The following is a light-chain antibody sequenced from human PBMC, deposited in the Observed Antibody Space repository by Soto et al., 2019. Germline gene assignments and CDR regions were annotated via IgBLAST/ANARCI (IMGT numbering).Light chain of an antibody. CDR2: WAS. CDR3: QQHYSTPLT. J-gene: IGKJ4*01. V-gene: IGKV4-1*01. Sequence: DIVMTQSPDSLAVSLGERATINCKSSQSIFYNSANKNYLSWYQQKPGQPPKLFIYWASTRASGVPDRFSGSGSGTDFTLTISSLQAEDVAVYYCQQHYSTPLTFGGGTRVEIK. CDR1: QSIFYNSANKNY.